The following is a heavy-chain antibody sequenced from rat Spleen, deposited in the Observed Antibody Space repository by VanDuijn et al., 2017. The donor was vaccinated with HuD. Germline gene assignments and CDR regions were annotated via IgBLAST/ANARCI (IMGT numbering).Heavy chain of an antibody. CDR2: ISSDGFNT. D-gene: IGHD4-4*01. Sequence: EVQLVESGGGLVQPGRSLKLSCAASGFTFSDYYMAWVRQAPTKGLEWVSSISSDGFNTYYPDSVKGRFTISRSNSENTVYLQMNSLRSEDTATYYCAVAGFGYWGQGIMVTVSS. CDR1: GFTFSDYY. CDR3: AVAGFGY. J-gene: IGHJ2*01. V-gene: IGHV5-25*01.